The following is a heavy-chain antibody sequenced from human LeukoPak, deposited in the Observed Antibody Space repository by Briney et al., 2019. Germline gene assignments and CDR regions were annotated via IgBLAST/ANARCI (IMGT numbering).Heavy chain of an antibody. J-gene: IGHJ5*02. CDR1: GGTFSSYA. Sequence: PGASVKVSCKASGGTFSSYAISWVRQAPGQGLEWMGRIIPILGIANYAQKFQGRVTIPADKSTSTAYMELSSLRSEDTAVYYCARGSSSWYGDWFDPWGQGTLVTVSS. D-gene: IGHD6-13*01. CDR3: ARGSSSWYGDWFDP. V-gene: IGHV1-69*04. CDR2: IIPILGIA.